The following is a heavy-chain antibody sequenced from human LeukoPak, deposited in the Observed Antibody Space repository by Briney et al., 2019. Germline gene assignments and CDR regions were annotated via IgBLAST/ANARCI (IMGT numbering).Heavy chain of an antibody. CDR2: ISYDGSNK. J-gene: IGHJ5*02. D-gene: IGHD2-2*01. CDR3: AKVPPRGKVPAAMSPFDP. Sequence: PGGSLRLSCAASGFTFSSYAMHWVRQAPGKGLEWVAVISYDGSNKYYADSVKGRFTISRDNSKNTLYLQMNSLRAEDTAVYYCAKVPPRGKVPAAMSPFDPWGQGTLVTVSS. V-gene: IGHV3-30*04. CDR1: GFTFSSYA.